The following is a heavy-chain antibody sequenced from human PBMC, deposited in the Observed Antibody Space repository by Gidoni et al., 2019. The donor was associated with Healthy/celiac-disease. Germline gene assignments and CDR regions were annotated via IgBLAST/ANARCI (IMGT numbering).Heavy chain of an antibody. CDR1: GGTFSIYA. CDR3: AREGSTVGPSGKLAFDI. CDR2: IIPIFGTA. J-gene: IGHJ3*02. V-gene: IGHV1-69*01. D-gene: IGHD4-17*01. Sequence: QVQLVQSGAEVKKPGSSVMVSCKASGGTFSIYAISWVRQAPGQGLEWMGGIIPIFGTANYAQKFQGRVTITADESTSTAYMELSSLRSEDTAVYYCAREGSTVGPSGKLAFDIWGQGTMVTVSS.